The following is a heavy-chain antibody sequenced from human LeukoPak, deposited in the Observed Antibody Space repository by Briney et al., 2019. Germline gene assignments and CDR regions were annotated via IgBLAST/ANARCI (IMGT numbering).Heavy chain of an antibody. D-gene: IGHD4-11*01. J-gene: IGHJ4*02. V-gene: IGHV3-7*01. CDR3: ARESDHSNYPGTFDH. CDR1: GFTFRRYW. CDR2: IKHDGSEK. Sequence: GSLRLSCAASGFTFRRYWMSLVRQAPGKRVEGVAKIKHDGSEKYYVDSVKGRFTISRDNAKNSLSLQMNSLRVEDTALYYCARESDHSNYPGTFDHWGPGTLVAVSS.